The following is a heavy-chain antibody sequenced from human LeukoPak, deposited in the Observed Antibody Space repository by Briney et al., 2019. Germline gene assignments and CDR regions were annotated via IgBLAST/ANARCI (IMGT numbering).Heavy chain of an antibody. J-gene: IGHJ4*01. CDR3: ARDSGNYIDY. D-gene: IGHD2/OR15-2a*01. Sequence: GGSLRLSCTASGFTFSHFSMNWVRLAPGKGLQWVSFISGCSKTIYYGDSVKGRFTISRDNAKNSLYLQMNGLRDEDAALYFCARDSGNYIDYWGQGTQVVVSS. CDR1: GFTFSHFS. CDR2: ISGCSKTI. V-gene: IGHV3-48*02.